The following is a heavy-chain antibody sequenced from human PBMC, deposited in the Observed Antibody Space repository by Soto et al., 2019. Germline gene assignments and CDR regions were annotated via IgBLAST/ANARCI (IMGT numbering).Heavy chain of an antibody. V-gene: IGHV3-23*01. CDR2: ILVGGST. CDR3: AKATATGGGAFDI. CDR1: GFTCSSYD. Sequence: GGSLRLSCAASGFTCSSYDMSWVRQAPGKGLEWVSAILVGGSTHYPDSVKGRFTISRDNSKNTVFLQMNSLTAGDTAVYYCAKATATGGGAFDIRGQGTMVTVSS. J-gene: IGHJ3*02. D-gene: IGHD2-8*02.